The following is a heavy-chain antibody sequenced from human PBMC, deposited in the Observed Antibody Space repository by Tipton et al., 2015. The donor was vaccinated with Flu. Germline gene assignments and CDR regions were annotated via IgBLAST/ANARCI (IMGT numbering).Heavy chain of an antibody. J-gene: IGHJ3*02. CDR3: ASLRRGSGSRSLGAFDI. CDR2: IYYSGST. D-gene: IGHD3-10*01. Sequence: TLSLTCTVSGGSISSSSYYWGWIRQPPGKGLEWIGSIYYSGSTYYNPSLKSRVTISVDTSKNQFSLKLSSVTAADTAVYYCASLRRGSGSRSLGAFDIWGKGTMVTVSS. CDR1: GGSISSSSYY. V-gene: IGHV4-39*07.